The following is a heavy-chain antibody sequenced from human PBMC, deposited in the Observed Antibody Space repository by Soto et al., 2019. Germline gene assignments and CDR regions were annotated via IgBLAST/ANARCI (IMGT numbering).Heavy chain of an antibody. CDR3: AKDRGGSYYYYGMDV. Sequence: EVQLVESGGGLVQPGRSLRLSCAASGFTFDDYAMHWVRQAPGKGLEWVSGISWNSGNIGYTDSVKGRFTISRDNAKNSLYLQMNSLRAEDTALYYCAKDRGGSYYYYGMDVWGQGTTVTVSS. CDR2: ISWNSGNI. V-gene: IGHV3-9*01. J-gene: IGHJ6*02. CDR1: GFTFDDYA. D-gene: IGHD3-10*01.